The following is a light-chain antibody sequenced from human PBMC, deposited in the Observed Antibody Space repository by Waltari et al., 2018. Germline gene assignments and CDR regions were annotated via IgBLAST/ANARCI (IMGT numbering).Light chain of an antibody. CDR2: DAS. Sequence: DSQMTQSPSSLSASVGDRVTITCQASQAITNYLNWYQQKPGQAPNLLISDASNLEVGVRSRFSVSGSGTHFTFTINSLQPEDIASYYCQQFDTLPLTFGGGTKVEIK. CDR1: QAITNY. J-gene: IGKJ4*01. V-gene: IGKV1-33*01. CDR3: QQFDTLPLT.